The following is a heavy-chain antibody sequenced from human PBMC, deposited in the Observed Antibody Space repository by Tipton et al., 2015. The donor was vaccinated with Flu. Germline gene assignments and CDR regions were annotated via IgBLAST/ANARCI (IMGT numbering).Heavy chain of an antibody. CDR2: ISGDGGST. CDR1: GFTFDDYA. CDR3: AKDITPYYYDSSGPNGDWFDP. V-gene: IGHV3-43*02. D-gene: IGHD3-22*01. Sequence: CAASGFTFDDYAMHWVRQAPGKGLEWVSLISGDGGSTYYADSVKGRFTISRDNSKNSLYLQMNSLRTEDTALYYCAKDITPYYYDSSGPNGDWFDPWGQGTLVTVSS. J-gene: IGHJ5*02.